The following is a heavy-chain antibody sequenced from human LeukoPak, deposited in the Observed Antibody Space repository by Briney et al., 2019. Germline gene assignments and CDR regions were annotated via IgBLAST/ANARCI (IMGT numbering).Heavy chain of an antibody. V-gene: IGHV4-39*01. J-gene: IGHJ5*02. CDR2: IIFIGSP. Sequence: PSESPSDTSIVPVGSISSSRYYWGWIRQPPGRWMECLGSIIFIGSPYYNPSLKTRATISVATSRNQFFLKLSSVTAATTPVYYCARQVTDGSGSYYNVKLYNWFDPWGQGTLVTVSS. CDR1: VGSISSSRYY. CDR3: ARQVTDGSGSYYNVKLYNWFDP. D-gene: IGHD3-10*01.